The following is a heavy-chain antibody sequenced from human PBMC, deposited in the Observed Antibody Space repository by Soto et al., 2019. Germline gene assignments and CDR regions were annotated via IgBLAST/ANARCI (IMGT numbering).Heavy chain of an antibody. J-gene: IGHJ5*02. CDR3: ARHRGSDSPAPPWFDP. Sequence: PSETLSLTCTVSGGSISSYYWSWIRQPPGKGLEWIGYIYYSGSTNYNPSLKSRVTISVDTSKNQFSLKLSSVTAADTAVYYCARHRGSDSPAPPWFDPWGQGTLVTVSS. V-gene: IGHV4-59*08. CDR2: IYYSGST. D-gene: IGHD3-16*01. CDR1: GGSISSYY.